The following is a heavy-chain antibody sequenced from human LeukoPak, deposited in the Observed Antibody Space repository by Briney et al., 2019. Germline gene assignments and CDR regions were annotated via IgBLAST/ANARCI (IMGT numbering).Heavy chain of an antibody. J-gene: IGHJ3*02. CDR1: GSTFTSYW. Sequence: GESLQISCKGSGSTFTSYWIGWVRQLPGKGLEWMGIIYPGDSDTRYSPSFQGQVTISADKSISTAYLQWSSLKASDTAMYYCARLPDYGDYVSAFDSWGQGTMVTVSS. CDR2: IYPGDSDT. D-gene: IGHD4-17*01. CDR3: ARLPDYGDYVSAFDS. V-gene: IGHV5-51*01.